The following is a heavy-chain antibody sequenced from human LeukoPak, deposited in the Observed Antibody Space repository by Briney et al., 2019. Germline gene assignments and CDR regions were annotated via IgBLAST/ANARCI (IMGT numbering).Heavy chain of an antibody. V-gene: IGHV3-21*01. D-gene: IGHD3-10*01. J-gene: IGHJ4*02. CDR3: ARARDYYGSGSYYNIDY. CDR2: ISSSSSYI. Sequence: PGGSLRLSCAASGFTFSNYSMNWVRQAPGKGLERVSSISSSSSYIYYADSVKGRFTISRDNAKTSLYLQMNSLRAEDTAVYYCARARDYYGSGSYYNIDYWGQGTLVTVSS. CDR1: GFTFSNYS.